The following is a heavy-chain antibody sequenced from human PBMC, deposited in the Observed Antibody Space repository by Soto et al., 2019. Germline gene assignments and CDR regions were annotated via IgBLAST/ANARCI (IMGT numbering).Heavy chain of an antibody. V-gene: IGHV3-43D*03. J-gene: IGHJ6*02. Sequence: GGSLRLSCAASGFTFDDYAMHWVRQAPGKGLEWVSLISWDGGSTYYADSVKGRFTISRDNSKNSLYLQMNSLRAEDTALYYCAKDQGGVYCGGDCSNYYYYGMDVSGQGTTITVSS. CDR2: ISWDGGST. CDR1: GFTFDDYA. CDR3: AKDQGGVYCGGDCSNYYYYGMDV. D-gene: IGHD2-21*02.